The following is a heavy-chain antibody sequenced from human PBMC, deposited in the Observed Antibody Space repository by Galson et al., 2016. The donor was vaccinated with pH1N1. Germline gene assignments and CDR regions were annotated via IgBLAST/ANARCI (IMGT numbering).Heavy chain of an antibody. V-gene: IGHV3-23*01. CDR2: ISGSGLST. CDR3: ARDNYEFWSGYETFDL. J-gene: IGHJ3*01. Sequence: QSPGKGLEWVSSISGSGLSTYYADSVKGRFTISRDNSKNTLYLQMSSLRVEDTALYYCARDNYEFWSGYETFDLWGEGTMVTVSS. D-gene: IGHD3-3*01.